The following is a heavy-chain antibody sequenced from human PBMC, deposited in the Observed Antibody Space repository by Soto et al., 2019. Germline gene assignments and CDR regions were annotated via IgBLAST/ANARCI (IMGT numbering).Heavy chain of an antibody. J-gene: IGHJ4*02. V-gene: IGHV1-69*13. CDR1: LGTLSSYS. CDR2: IIPIFGTA. D-gene: IGHD3-22*01. Sequence: SVKVSFNASLGTLSSYSISWVRQAPGQGLEWMGGIIPIFGTANYAQKFQGRVTITADESTSTAYMELSSLRSEDTAVYYCARDRAYYYDSSGPGTRYFDYWGQGTLVTVYS. CDR3: ARDRAYYYDSSGPGTRYFDY.